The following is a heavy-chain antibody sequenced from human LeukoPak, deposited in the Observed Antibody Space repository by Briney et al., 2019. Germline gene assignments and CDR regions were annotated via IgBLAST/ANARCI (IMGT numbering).Heavy chain of an antibody. D-gene: IGHD3-22*01. Sequence: SETLSLTCTVSGGSISSYYWSWIRQPPGKGLEWIGYIYYSGSTNYNPSLKSRVTISVDTSKNQFSLKLSSVTAADTAVYYCAREPITMIVVPISWGQGTLVTVSS. J-gene: IGHJ4*02. CDR3: AREPITMIVVPIS. CDR1: GGSISSYY. V-gene: IGHV4-59*12. CDR2: IYYSGST.